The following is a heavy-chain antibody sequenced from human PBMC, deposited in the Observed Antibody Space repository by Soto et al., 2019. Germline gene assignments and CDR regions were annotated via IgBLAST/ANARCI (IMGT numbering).Heavy chain of an antibody. Sequence: QAQLVQSGAEMKKPGASVKVSCKATGYTFSAYTMNWVRQAPGQSLEWMGWINAGSGNTKYSQNFQGRVSITRDTSASTAYMELTGLTSEATAVYYCARDTETLGPRANDALDIWGQGTMVTVSS. CDR2: INAGSGNT. D-gene: IGHD3-3*02. V-gene: IGHV1-3*01. CDR1: GYTFSAYT. J-gene: IGHJ3*02. CDR3: ARDTETLGPRANDALDI.